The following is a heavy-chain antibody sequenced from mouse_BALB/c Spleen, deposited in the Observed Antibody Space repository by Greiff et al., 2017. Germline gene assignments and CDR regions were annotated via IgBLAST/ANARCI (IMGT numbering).Heavy chain of an antibody. Sequence: EVKLVESGGGLVQPGGSRKLSCAASGFTFSSFGMHWVRQAPEKGLEWVAYISSGSSTIYYADTVKGRFTISRDNPKNTLFLQMTSLRSEDTAMYYCARSTYDYAMDYWGQGTSVTVSS. J-gene: IGHJ4*01. CDR1: GFTFSSFG. V-gene: IGHV5-17*02. CDR2: ISSGSSTI. D-gene: IGHD5-1*01. CDR3: ARSTYDYAMDY.